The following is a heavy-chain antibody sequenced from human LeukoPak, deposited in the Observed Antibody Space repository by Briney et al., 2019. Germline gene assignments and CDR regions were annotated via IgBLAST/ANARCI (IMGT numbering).Heavy chain of an antibody. J-gene: IGHJ4*02. D-gene: IGHD3-10*01. CDR3: ARSGETYYYGSGSYYADY. CDR1: GGSISSYY. V-gene: IGHV4-4*07. CDR2: IYSSGST. Sequence: SETLSLTCTVSGGSISSYYWTWIRQPAGKGLEWIGRIYSSGSTNYNPSLKSRVTISVDTSKNQFSLKLSSVTAADTAVYYCARSGETYYYGSGSYYADYWGQGTLVTVSS.